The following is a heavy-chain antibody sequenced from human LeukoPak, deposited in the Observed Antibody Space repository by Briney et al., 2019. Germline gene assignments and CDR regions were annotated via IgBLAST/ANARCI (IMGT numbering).Heavy chain of an antibody. CDR2: IYYSGST. CDR3: ARLVLGTPSYYYYGMDV. D-gene: IGHD7-27*01. Sequence: SETLSLTCTVSGGSISSYYWSWIRQPPGKGLEWIGYIYYSGSTNYNPSLKSRVTISVDTSKNRFSLKLSSVTAADTAVYYCARLVLGTPSYYYYGMDVWGQGTTVTVSS. J-gene: IGHJ6*02. V-gene: IGHV4-59*08. CDR1: GGSISSYY.